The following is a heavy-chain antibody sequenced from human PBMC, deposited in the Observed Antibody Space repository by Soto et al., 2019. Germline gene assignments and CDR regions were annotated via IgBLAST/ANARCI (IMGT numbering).Heavy chain of an antibody. CDR3: ARRYCSSTSCDHDAFDI. Sequence: QVQLQESGPGLVKPSQTLSLTCTVSGGSISSGGYYRTWIRQHPGKGLEWIGYINYSGSTYYNPSLKSRVTISVDTSKNQFSLKLSSVTAADTAVFYCARRYCSSTSCDHDAFDIWGQGTMVTVSS. V-gene: IGHV4-31*03. D-gene: IGHD2-2*01. CDR1: GGSISSGGYY. CDR2: INYSGST. J-gene: IGHJ3*02.